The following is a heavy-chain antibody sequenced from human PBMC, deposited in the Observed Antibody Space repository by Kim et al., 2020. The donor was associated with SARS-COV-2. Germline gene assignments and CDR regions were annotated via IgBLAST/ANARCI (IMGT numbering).Heavy chain of an antibody. Sequence: RYSPSFQGQFTISADKSISTAYLQWSSLKASDTAMYYCAAQESRTRGFRYWGQGTLVTVSS. J-gene: IGHJ4*02. D-gene: IGHD2-2*01. V-gene: IGHV5-51*01. CDR3: AAQESRTRGFRY.